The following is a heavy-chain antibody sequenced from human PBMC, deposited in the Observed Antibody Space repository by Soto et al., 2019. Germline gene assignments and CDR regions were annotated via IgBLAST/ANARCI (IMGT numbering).Heavy chain of an antibody. J-gene: IGHJ6*02. CDR2: IIPIFGTA. D-gene: IGHD2-21*02. CDR3: ARNGGNSGKPAYYYYGMDV. CDR1: GGTFSSYA. V-gene: IGHV1-69*12. Sequence: QVQLVQSGAEVKKPGSSVKVSCKASGGTFSSYAISWVRQAPGQGLEWMGGIIPIFGTANYAQKFQGRVTITADEATSTAYMVLSSLRSEDTAVYYCARNGGNSGKPAYYYYGMDVWGQGTTVTVSS.